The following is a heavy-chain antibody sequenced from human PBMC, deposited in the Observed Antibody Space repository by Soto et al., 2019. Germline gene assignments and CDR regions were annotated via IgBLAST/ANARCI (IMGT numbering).Heavy chain of an antibody. CDR2: IWYDGNNK. J-gene: IGHJ4*02. D-gene: IGHD2-21*01. V-gene: IGHV3-33*01. CDR1: GFTFSNYG. Sequence: GGSLRLSXAASGFTFSNYGMHWVRQAPGKGLEWVAVIWYDGNNKYYADSVKGRFTISRDNSNNTLYVQMTSLRAEDTAVYYCARGLHSLFDYWGQGTLVTVSS. CDR3: ARGLHSLFDY.